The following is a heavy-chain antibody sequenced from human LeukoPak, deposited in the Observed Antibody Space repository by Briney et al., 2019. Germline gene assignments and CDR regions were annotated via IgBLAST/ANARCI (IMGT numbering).Heavy chain of an antibody. J-gene: IGHJ6*03. CDR2: INPNSGGT. D-gene: IGHD3-10*01. V-gene: IGHV1-2*02. CDR1: GYTFTGYY. CDR3: ARESGSGNYYYYYMDV. Sequence: APVKVSCKASGYTFTGYYMHWVRQAPGQALEWMGWINPNSGGTNYAQKFQGRVTMTRDTSISTAYMELSRLRSDDTAVYYCARESGSGNYYYYYMDVWGKGTTVTVSS.